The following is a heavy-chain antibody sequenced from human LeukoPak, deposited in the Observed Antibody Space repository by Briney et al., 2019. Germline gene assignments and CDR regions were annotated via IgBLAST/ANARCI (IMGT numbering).Heavy chain of an antibody. Sequence: GGSLRLSCAASGFTFSSYAMHWVRQAPGKGLEWVAVISYDGSNKYYADSVKGRFTISRDNSKNTLYLQMNSLRAEDTAVYYCARDLSYGAEIAGAFDIWGQGTMVTVSS. J-gene: IGHJ3*02. CDR3: ARDLSYGAEIAGAFDI. D-gene: IGHD4-17*01. CDR2: ISYDGSNK. CDR1: GFTFSSYA. V-gene: IGHV3-30-3*01.